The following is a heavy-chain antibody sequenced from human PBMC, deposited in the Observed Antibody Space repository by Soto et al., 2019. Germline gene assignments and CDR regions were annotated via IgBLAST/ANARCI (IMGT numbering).Heavy chain of an antibody. V-gene: IGHV3-48*03. CDR2: ISSSGSTI. D-gene: IGHD6-19*01. Sequence: GGSLRLSCAASGFTFSSYEMNWVRQAPGKGLEWVSYISSSGSTIYYADSVKGRFTISRDNAKNSLYLQMNSLRAEDTAVYYCARDSGIAVAGRALGAFDIWGQGTMVTVSS. CDR3: ARDSGIAVAGRALGAFDI. CDR1: GFTFSSYE. J-gene: IGHJ3*02.